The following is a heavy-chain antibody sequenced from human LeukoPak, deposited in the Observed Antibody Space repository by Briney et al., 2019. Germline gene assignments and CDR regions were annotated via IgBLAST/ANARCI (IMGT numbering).Heavy chain of an antibody. CDR1: GFTFSSYG. Sequence: GRSLRLSCAASGFTFSSYGMHWVRQAPGKGLEWVAFIRYDGSDKYYADSVKGRFTISRDNSKNTLYLQMNSLRAEDTAVYYCARDPVAAAVSWFDPWGQGTLVTVSS. V-gene: IGHV3-30*02. CDR3: ARDPVAAAVSWFDP. CDR2: IRYDGSDK. D-gene: IGHD6-13*01. J-gene: IGHJ5*02.